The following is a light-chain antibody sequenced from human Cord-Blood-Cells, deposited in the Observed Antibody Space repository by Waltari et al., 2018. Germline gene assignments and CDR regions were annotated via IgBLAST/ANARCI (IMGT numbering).Light chain of an antibody. CDR1: QSISSY. V-gene: IGKV1-39*01. J-gene: IGKJ4*01. CDR3: QQSDSTPRT. CDR2: AAS. Sequence: DIQMTQSPSSLSASVGARVTITCRASQSISSYLNWYQQKPGKAPKLLIYAASSLQSWVPSRFSGSGSGTDFTLTISSLQPEDFATYYCQQSDSTPRTFGGGTKVEIK.